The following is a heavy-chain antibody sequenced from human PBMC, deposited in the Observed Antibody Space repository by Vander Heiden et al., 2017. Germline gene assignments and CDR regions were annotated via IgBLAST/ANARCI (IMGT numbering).Heavy chain of an antibody. CDR2: INPNSGGT. CDR1: GYTFTGYY. D-gene: IGHD3-10*01. CDR3: ARERGSREFWYFDL. J-gene: IGHJ2*01. Sequence: QVQLVQSGAEVKKPGASVEVSCKASGYTFTGYYMPWVRQAPGQGLEWMGWINPNSGGTNYAQKFQGRVTMTRDTSISTAYMELSRLRSDDTAVYYCARERGSREFWYFDLWGRGTLVTVSS. V-gene: IGHV1-2*02.